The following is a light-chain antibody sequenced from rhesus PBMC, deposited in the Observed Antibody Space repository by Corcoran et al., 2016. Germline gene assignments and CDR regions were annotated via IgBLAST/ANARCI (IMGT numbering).Light chain of an antibody. Sequence: DIQMTQSPSSLSASVGDRVTITCRASQGITNDLAWYQQKPGETLKLLIYEASSLQSGFPSRFSGSGSVTDFTLTISSLQSEDFATYYCQHYYSTPWTFGQGTKVEIK. V-gene: IGKV1-25*01. CDR1: QGITND. CDR2: EAS. CDR3: QHYYSTPWT. J-gene: IGKJ1*01.